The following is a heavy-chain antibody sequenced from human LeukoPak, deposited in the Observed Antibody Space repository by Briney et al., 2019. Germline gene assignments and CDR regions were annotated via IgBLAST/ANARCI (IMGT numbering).Heavy chain of an antibody. D-gene: IGHD5-12*01. J-gene: IGHJ5*02. V-gene: IGHV4-4*02. CDR3: ARGGGYGFWFDP. CDR1: GGSISSSNW. CDR2: IYHSGST. Sequence: SETLSLTCAVSGGSISSSNWWSWVRQPPGKGLEWIGEIYHSGSTNYNPSLKSRVTISVDTSKNQFSLKLSSVTAADTAVYYCARGGGYGFWFDPWGQGTLVTVSS.